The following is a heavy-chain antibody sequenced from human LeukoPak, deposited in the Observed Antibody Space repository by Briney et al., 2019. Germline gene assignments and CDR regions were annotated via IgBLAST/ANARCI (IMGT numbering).Heavy chain of an antibody. CDR2: ISAYNGNT. CDR3: ARDPGRGSYQYYFDY. D-gene: IGHD1-26*01. J-gene: IGHJ4*02. V-gene: IGHV1-18*01. Sequence: ASVKVSCKASGYTFTSYGISWVRQAPGQGLEWMGWISAYNGNTNYAQKFQGRVTMTTDTSTSTAYMELRSLRSDDTAVYYCARDPGRGSYQYYFDYWGQGTLVTVSS. CDR1: GYTFTSYG.